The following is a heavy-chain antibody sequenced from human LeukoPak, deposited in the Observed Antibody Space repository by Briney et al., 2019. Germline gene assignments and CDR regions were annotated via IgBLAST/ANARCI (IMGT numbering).Heavy chain of an antibody. J-gene: IGHJ4*02. CDR2: IIPIFGTA. Sequence: ASVKVSCKASGGTFSSYAISWVRQAPGQGLEWMGGIIPIFGTANYAQKFQGRVTITTDESTSTAYMELSSLRSEDAAVYYCASSGYYDSSGYYHNWGQGTLVTVSS. CDR3: ASSGYYDSSGYYHN. D-gene: IGHD3-22*01. V-gene: IGHV1-69*05. CDR1: GGTFSSYA.